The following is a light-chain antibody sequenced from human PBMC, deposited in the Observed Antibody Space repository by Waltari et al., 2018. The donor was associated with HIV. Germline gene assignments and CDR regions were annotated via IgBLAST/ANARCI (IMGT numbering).Light chain of an antibody. CDR2: DVN. V-gene: IGLV2-14*03. CDR3: SSYTTSSTLI. CDR1: SSKIGGYNY. Sequence: QSALTQPPSVSGSPGQSITIPCTGTSSKIGGYNYVSGYKQHPGKAPKLIIYDVNNRPSGVSNRFSGSKSDYTASLTISGLQAEDEADYYCSSYTTSSTLIFGGGTKLTVL. J-gene: IGLJ2*01.